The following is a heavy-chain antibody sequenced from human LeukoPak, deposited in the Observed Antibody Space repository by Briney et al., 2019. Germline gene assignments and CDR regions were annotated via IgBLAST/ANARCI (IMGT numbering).Heavy chain of an antibody. V-gene: IGHV3-48*01. CDR2: ISSSSSTI. Sequence: GGSLRLSCAASGFTFSSYSMNWVRQAPGKGLEWVSCISSSSSTIYYADSVKGRFTISRDNAKNSLYLQMNSLRAEDTAVYYCARVLVRGAVGDWGQGTLVTVSS. CDR1: GFTFSSYS. CDR3: ARVLVRGAVGD. J-gene: IGHJ4*02. D-gene: IGHD3-10*01.